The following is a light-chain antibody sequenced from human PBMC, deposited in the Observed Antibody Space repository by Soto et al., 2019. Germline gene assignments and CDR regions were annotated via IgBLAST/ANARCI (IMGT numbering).Light chain of an antibody. V-gene: IGKV3-20*01. CDR1: QSVSSSY. CDR2: GAS. CDR3: HQYDKSWT. Sequence: EIVLTQSPGTLSLSPGERATLSCRASQSVSSSYLAWYQQKPGQAPRLLIYGASSRATGIPDRFSGSGSGTDFTLTISRLEPEDFAVYYCHQYDKSWTFGQGTKVDIK. J-gene: IGKJ1*01.